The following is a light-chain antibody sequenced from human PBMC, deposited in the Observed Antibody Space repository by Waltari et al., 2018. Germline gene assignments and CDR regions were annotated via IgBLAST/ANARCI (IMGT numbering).Light chain of an antibody. CDR2: SNN. V-gene: IGLV1-44*01. CDR1: RPQIGSHT. J-gene: IGLJ3*02. CDR3: AAWDDSLNAWV. Sequence: QSVLTQPPSASGTPGQRVTIPSSGSRPQIGSHTLHLYQPLPGTAPKLLTYSNNQRPSGVPDRFSGSKSGTSASLAISGLQSEDEADYYCAAWDDSLNAWVFGGGTKLTVL.